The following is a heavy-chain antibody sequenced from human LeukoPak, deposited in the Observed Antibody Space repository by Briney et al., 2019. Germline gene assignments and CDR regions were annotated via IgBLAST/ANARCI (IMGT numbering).Heavy chain of an antibody. V-gene: IGHV4-34*01. Sequence: SETLSLTCAVDGGSFSGYYWTWIREPPGKALEWMGEINHSGSTNYNPSLKSRVTISVDTSKNQFSLKLSSVTAADTAVYYCARSYGSGSYKRFDYWGQGTLVTVSS. D-gene: IGHD3-10*01. CDR2: INHSGST. CDR3: ARSYGSGSYKRFDY. CDR1: GGSFSGYY. J-gene: IGHJ4*02.